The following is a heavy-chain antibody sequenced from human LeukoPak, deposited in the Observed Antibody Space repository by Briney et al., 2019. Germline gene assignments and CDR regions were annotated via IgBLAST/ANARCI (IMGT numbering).Heavy chain of an antibody. CDR1: GYTFTSYD. Sequence: ASVKVSCKASGYTFTSYDFNWVRQAPGQGLEWLGWMNPYSGDTGYAQRFQGRVSMTRDTSITTAYMELSSLRSDDTAIYYCARNTPNYGDFDFWGQGTLVTVSS. J-gene: IGHJ4*02. V-gene: IGHV1-8*01. CDR2: MNPYSGDT. D-gene: IGHD4-17*01. CDR3: ARNTPNYGDFDF.